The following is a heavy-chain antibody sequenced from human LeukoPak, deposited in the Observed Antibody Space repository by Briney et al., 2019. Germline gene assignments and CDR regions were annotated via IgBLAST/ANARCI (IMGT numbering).Heavy chain of an antibody. CDR3: ARAIAVAGVGAGISDY. D-gene: IGHD6-19*01. J-gene: IGHJ4*02. CDR1: GYTFTSYG. V-gene: IGHV1-18*01. Sequence: ASVKVSCKASGYTFTSYGIIWVRQAPGQGLEWMGWISAYNGNTNYAQKLQGRVTMTTDTSTSTAYMELRSLRSDDTAVYYCARAIAVAGVGAGISDYWGQGTLVTVSS. CDR2: ISAYNGNT.